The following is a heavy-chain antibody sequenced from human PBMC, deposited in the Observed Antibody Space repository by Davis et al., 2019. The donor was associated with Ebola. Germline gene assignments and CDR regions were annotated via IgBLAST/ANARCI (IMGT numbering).Heavy chain of an antibody. J-gene: IGHJ4*02. Sequence: GESLKISCAASGFTFSDYYMSWIRQAPGKGLEWVSTISGSGGNTYYADSVKGRFTVSRDNSKNTLYLQMNSLRAEDTAIFYCAKSSQWREYFNSWGQGTLVTVSS. V-gene: IGHV3-23*01. CDR1: GFTFSDYY. CDR3: AKSSQWREYFNS. D-gene: IGHD6-19*01. CDR2: ISGSGGNT.